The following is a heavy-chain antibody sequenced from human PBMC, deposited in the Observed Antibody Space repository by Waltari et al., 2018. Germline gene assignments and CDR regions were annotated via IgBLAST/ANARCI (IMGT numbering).Heavy chain of an antibody. Sequence: EAQLVESGGGLVQPGGSLRLSCAASGFTFSSSALSWVRQAPGKGLEWVSGSSGSGGTTYYADSVRGRFSISRDNSKNTLYLQMSSLRVEDTAVYYCAKDGSGLRGYSYGFDYWGQGTLVTVSS. CDR1: GFTFSSSA. V-gene: IGHV3-23*04. CDR2: SSGSGGTT. CDR3: AKDGSGLRGYSYGFDY. J-gene: IGHJ4*02. D-gene: IGHD5-18*01.